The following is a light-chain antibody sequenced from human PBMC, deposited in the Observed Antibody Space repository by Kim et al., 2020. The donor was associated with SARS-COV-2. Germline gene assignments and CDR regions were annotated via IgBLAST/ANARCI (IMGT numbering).Light chain of an antibody. CDR1: QTINIY. J-gene: IGKJ1*01. Sequence: DIQMTQSPSTLSASVGDGVTITCRASQTINIYLAWYQQKPGKAPSLLIYDASILESGVPSRFSGSGSGTDVTLTISSLQPDDFATYYCQEYKSDSWTFGRGTKVDIK. V-gene: IGKV1-5*01. CDR3: QEYKSDSWT. CDR2: DAS.